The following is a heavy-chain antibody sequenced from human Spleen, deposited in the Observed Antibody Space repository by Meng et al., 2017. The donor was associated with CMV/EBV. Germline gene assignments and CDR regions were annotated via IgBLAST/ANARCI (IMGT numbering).Heavy chain of an antibody. J-gene: IGHJ6*02. Sequence: GESLKISCAASGFTFRNYWMSWVRQAPGKGLEWVANINGDGSDKGYVDSVKGRFTISRDNARNSLYMEMNSLRPEDTAVYYCVPHDCAMDVWGQGPRSPSP. V-gene: IGHV3-7*01. CDR2: INGDGSDK. CDR3: VPHDCAMDV. CDR1: GFTFRNYW.